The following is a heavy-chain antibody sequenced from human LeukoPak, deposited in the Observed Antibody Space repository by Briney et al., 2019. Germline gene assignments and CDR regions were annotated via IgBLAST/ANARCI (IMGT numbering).Heavy chain of an antibody. J-gene: IGHJ4*02. V-gene: IGHV4-59*01. CDR3: ARGFDSSGWCVYY. D-gene: IGHD6-19*01. Sequence: PSETLSLTCTVSGGSISSYYWSWIRQPPGKGLEWIGYIYYSGSTNYNPSLKSRVTISVDTSKNQFSLKLSSVTAADTAVYYCARGFDSSGWCVYYWGQGTLVTVSS. CDR2: IYYSGST. CDR1: GGSISSYY.